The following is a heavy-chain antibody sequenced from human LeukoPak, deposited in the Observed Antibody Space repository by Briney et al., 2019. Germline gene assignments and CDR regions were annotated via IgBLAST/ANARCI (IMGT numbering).Heavy chain of an antibody. CDR2: ISGRGPYT. J-gene: IGHJ4*02. D-gene: IGHD5-18*01. Sequence: GGSLRLSCAASGFTFSEYAMSWVRQAPGMGLHWVASISGRGPYTWYTDSVKARFTISRDNAKNSLYLQMNSLRAEDTAVYYCARGSGTAMVPEFDYWGQGTLVTVSS. CDR1: GFTFSEYA. CDR3: ARGSGTAMVPEFDY. V-gene: IGHV3-21*01.